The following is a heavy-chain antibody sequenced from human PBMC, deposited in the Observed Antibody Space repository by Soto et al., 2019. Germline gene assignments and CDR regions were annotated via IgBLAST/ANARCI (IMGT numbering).Heavy chain of an antibody. CDR1: GGSISSVGYY. CDR2: IYYSGST. V-gene: IGHV4-31*03. Sequence: SETLSLTCTVFGGSISSVGYYWSWIRQHPGKGLEWIGYIYYSGSTYYNPSPKSRVTISVDTSKNQFSLKLSSVTAADTAVYYCARDPSYGYYDSSGYPTSCFDIWGQGTMVTVSS. CDR3: ARDPSYGYYDSSGYPTSCFDI. D-gene: IGHD3-22*01. J-gene: IGHJ3*02.